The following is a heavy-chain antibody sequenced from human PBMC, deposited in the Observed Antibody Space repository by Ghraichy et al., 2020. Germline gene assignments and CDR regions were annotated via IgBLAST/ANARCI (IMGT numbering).Heavy chain of an antibody. D-gene: IGHD3-22*01. CDR2: IYSGGST. CDR3: ARAYYYDSSGYPAVGAFDI. CDR1: GFTVSSNY. V-gene: IGHV3-53*04. Sequence: GGSLRLSCAASGFTVSSNYMSWVRQAPGKGLEWVSVIYSGGSTYFAASGKGRFTISRHNSKNPLYLQMNSLRAEDTAVYYCARAYYYDSSGYPAVGAFDIWGQGTMVTVSS. J-gene: IGHJ3*02.